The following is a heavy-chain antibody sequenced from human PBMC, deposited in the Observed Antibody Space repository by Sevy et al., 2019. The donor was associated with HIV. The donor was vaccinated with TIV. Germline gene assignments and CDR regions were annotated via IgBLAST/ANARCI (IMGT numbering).Heavy chain of an antibody. Sequence: KQSQTLSLTCSVSGGSNSSYYWSWIRQPPGKGLEWIGYIYHRGNTNYNPSLKSRVTISVDTSKNQFTLRLSSVTAADTAVYYCSSSGYNDDGSGYYYFDYWGQGTLVTVSS. V-gene: IGHV4-59*01. CDR1: GGSNSSYY. J-gene: IGHJ4*02. CDR2: IYHRGNT. D-gene: IGHD3-22*01. CDR3: SSSGYNDDGSGYYYFDY.